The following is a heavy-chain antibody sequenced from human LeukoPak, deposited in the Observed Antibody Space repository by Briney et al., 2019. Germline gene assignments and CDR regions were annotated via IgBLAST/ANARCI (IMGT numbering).Heavy chain of an antibody. J-gene: IGHJ4*02. Sequence: PGGSLRLSCAASGLTVTSNHMSWVRQAPGKGLEWVSLMKSDGTTEYADSVKGRFTISRDNSKNTLFLQMNSLRVEDTAVYYCARLRRGYWRRGTPVSVSS. CDR2: MKSDGTT. CDR3: ARLRRGY. V-gene: IGHV3-53*01. CDR1: GLTVTSNH.